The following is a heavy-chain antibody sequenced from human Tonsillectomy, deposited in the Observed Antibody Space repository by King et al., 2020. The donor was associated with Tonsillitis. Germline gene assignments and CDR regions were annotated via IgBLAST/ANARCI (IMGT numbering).Heavy chain of an antibody. CDR2: ISAYNCNT. CDR1: GYTFTRYG. J-gene: IGHJ4*02. D-gene: IGHD4-11*01. V-gene: IGHV1-18*01. Sequence: QLVQSGAEVKKPGASVKVSCKASGYTFTRYGISWVRQAPGQGLEWMGWISAYNCNTNYAQKLQDRITMTTDTPTSTAYMELRSLRSDDTAVYYCARDDYMTTVTTFDYWGQGTLVTVSS. CDR3: ARDDYMTTVTTFDY.